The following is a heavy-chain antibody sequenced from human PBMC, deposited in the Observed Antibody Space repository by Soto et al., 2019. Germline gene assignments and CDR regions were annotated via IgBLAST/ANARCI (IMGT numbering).Heavy chain of an antibody. D-gene: IGHD2-21*02. J-gene: IGHJ4*02. CDR2: ITGSGNTI. CDR3: ANDDVAGDGLWIVSD. CDR1: GFTFSKYA. V-gene: IGHV3-23*01. Sequence: DVQLLESGGGLVQPGGSLRLSCVASGFTFSKYAMIWVLQAPGKGQEWVSGITGSGNTIEYADSVKGRFSISRDNSKNTVDLQMNSRRAEDTAMYYCANDDVAGDGLWIVSDWGQGTLVTVS.